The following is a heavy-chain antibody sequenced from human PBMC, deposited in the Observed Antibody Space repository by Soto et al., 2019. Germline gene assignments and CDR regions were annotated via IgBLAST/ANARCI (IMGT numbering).Heavy chain of an antibody. D-gene: IGHD4-17*01. CDR1: GFTFSSYS. CDR2: ISSSSSYI. Sequence: EVQLVESGGGLVKPGGSLRLSCAASGFTFSSYSMNWVRQAPGKGLEWVSSISSSSSYIYYADSVKDRFTISRDNAKNSLYLQMNSLRAEDTAVYYCARREHDYGDNGDYWGQGTLVTVSS. J-gene: IGHJ4*02. CDR3: ARREHDYGDNGDY. V-gene: IGHV3-21*01.